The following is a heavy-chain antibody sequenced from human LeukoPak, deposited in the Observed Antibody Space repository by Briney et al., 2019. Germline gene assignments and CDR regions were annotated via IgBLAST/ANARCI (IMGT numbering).Heavy chain of an antibody. J-gene: IGHJ4*02. CDR2: ISAYNGNT. Sequence: GASVKVSCKASGYTFTSYGISWVRQATGQGLEWMGWISAYNGNTNYAQKLQGRVTMTTDTSTSTAYMELRSVRSDDTAVYYCARDLSLVVSNPLDYWGQGTLVTVSS. V-gene: IGHV1-18*01. CDR1: GYTFTSYG. CDR3: ARDLSLVVSNPLDY. D-gene: IGHD3-22*01.